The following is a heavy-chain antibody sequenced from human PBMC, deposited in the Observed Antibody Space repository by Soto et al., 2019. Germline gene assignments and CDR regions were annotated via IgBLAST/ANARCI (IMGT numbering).Heavy chain of an antibody. Sequence: PGGSPRLSCAASGFTFSSYAMRWVRQAPGKGLEWVSAISGSGGSTYYADSVKGRFTISRDNSKNTLYLQMNSLRAEDTAVYYFSKDVGGSGSYYPNDSWGQGPLVTVSS. J-gene: IGHJ4*02. CDR3: SKDVGGSGSYYPNDS. CDR2: ISGSGGST. CDR1: GFTFSSYA. D-gene: IGHD3-10*01. V-gene: IGHV3-23*01.